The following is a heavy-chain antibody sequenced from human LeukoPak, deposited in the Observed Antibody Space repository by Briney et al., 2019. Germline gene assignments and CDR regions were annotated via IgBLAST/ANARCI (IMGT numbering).Heavy chain of an antibody. CDR1: GFTFRSYW. D-gene: IGHD2-2*01. Sequence: GGSLRLSCAASGFTFRSYWMPWVRQAPGKGLVWVSRINSDGSSTSYADSMKGRFTISRDNAKNTLYLQMNSLRAEDTAVYYCTREGGYDCSSTSCYPDYWGQGTLVTVSS. J-gene: IGHJ4*02. V-gene: IGHV3-74*01. CDR3: TREGGYDCSSTSCYPDY. CDR2: INSDGSST.